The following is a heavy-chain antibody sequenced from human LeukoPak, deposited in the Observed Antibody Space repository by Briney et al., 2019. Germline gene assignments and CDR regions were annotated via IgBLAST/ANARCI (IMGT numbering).Heavy chain of an antibody. V-gene: IGHV1-69*04. J-gene: IGHJ4*02. Sequence: SVKVSCKASGGTFSSYAINWVRQAPGQGLEWMGRIIPVFGIANYAQKFQGRVTITADKSTSTAYMELSSLRSEDTAVYYCARWLGADCGGDCYDYWGQGTLVTVSS. CDR1: GGTFSSYA. D-gene: IGHD2-21*01. CDR2: IIPVFGIA. CDR3: ARWLGADCGGDCYDY.